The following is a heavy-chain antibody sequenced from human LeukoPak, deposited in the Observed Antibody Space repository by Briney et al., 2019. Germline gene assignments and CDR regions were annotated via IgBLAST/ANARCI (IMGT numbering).Heavy chain of an antibody. J-gene: IGHJ4*02. CDR2: ISGSGGST. V-gene: IGHV3-23*01. CDR1: GFTFSSYA. Sequence: PGGSLRLSCAASGFTFSSYAMSWVRQAPGKGLEWVSAISGSGGSTYYADSVKGGFTISRDNSKNKLYLQMNSLRAEDTVVYYCAKDLNYYDSSGYYYDYWGQGTLVTVSS. D-gene: IGHD3-22*01. CDR3: AKDLNYYDSSGYYYDY.